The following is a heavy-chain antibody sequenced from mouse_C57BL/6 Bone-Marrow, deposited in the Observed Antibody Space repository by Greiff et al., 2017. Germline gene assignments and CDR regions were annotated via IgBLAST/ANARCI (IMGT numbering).Heavy chain of an antibody. CDR1: GYTFTDYN. CDR2: INPNNGGN. J-gene: IGHJ2*01. D-gene: IGHD3-2*02. CDR3: TKRSSGYNY. Sequence: EVQLQQSGPELVKPGASVKMSCKASGYTFTDYNMHWVKQSHGKSLEWIGYINPNNGGNSYNQKFKGKATLTVNKSSSTAYMGLRSLTSEESAVYYCTKRSSGYNYWGQGTTLTVSS. V-gene: IGHV1-22*01.